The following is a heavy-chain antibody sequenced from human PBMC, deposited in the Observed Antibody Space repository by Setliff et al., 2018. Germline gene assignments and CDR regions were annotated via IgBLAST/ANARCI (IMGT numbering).Heavy chain of an antibody. CDR1: GVSVNSLTW. D-gene: IGHD2-2*01. CDR3: TRGGERYHTAN. Sequence: SETLSLTCAVSGVSVNSLTWWSWVRQTPGKGLEWIGFIYHDGNPKFNPSVNYNPSLKSRVTMSIDKSKNQFSLNLRSATAADTAVYYCTRGGERYHTANWGQGLLVTVSS. J-gene: IGHJ4*02. CDR2: IYHDGNP. V-gene: IGHV4-28*03.